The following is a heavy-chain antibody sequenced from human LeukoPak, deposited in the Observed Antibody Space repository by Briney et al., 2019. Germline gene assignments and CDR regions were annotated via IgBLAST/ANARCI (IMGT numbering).Heavy chain of an antibody. CDR1: GGTFSTSA. V-gene: IGHV1-69*04. CDR2: IIPALNIT. Sequence: GASVEVSCKTSGGTFSTSAITWVRQAPGQGLEWMGRIIPALNITTYAQRFQGRVTITADTSTGTVYMELSSLRSEETAVYYCARDQGLTAPPPYGLDVWGQGTTVIVSS. D-gene: IGHD5-18*01. J-gene: IGHJ6*02. CDR3: ARDQGLTAPPPYGLDV.